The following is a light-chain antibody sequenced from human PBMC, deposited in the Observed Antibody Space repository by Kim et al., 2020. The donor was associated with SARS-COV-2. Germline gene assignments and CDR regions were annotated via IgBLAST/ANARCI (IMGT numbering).Light chain of an antibody. CDR3: NSRDSSGNHLV. Sequence: SSELTQYPAVSVALGQTVRITCQGDSLRSYYASWYQQKPGQAPVLVIYGKNNRPSGIPDRFSGSSSGNTASLTITGAQAEDVADYYCNSRDSSGNHLVFG. J-gene: IGLJ3*02. V-gene: IGLV3-19*01. CDR1: SLRSYY. CDR2: GKN.